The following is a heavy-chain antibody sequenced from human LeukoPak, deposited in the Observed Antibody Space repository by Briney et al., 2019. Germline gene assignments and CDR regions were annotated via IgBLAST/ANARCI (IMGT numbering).Heavy chain of an antibody. J-gene: IGHJ4*02. D-gene: IGHD6-19*01. Sequence: GGSLRLSCAASGFAFDDYGMHWVRQAPGKGLEWVSGISWNSGSIGYADSVKGRFTISRENAKNSLYLQMNSLRAEDTALYYCAKDATYSSGWTDYWGQGTLVTVSS. CDR2: ISWNSGSI. CDR1: GFAFDDYG. CDR3: AKDATYSSGWTDY. V-gene: IGHV3-9*01.